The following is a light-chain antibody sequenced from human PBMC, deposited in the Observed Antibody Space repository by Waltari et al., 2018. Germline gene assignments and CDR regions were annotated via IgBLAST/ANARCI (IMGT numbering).Light chain of an antibody. Sequence: QSVLTQPPSVSGAPGQRVTISCTGTSSNIGAGYSVSWYQQFPGTAPKLLIYENNKRPSGISDRFSGSKSGTSASLTITGLQSEDEADFYCSAWDTSLTIVLFGGGTRLTVL. CDR2: ENN. CDR1: SSNIGAGYS. J-gene: IGLJ2*01. CDR3: SAWDTSLTIVL. V-gene: IGLV1-40*01.